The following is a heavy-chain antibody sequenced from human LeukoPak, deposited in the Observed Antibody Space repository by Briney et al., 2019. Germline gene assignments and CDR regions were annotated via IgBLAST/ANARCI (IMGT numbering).Heavy chain of an antibody. CDR1: GYTFTGYF. J-gene: IGHJ4*02. CDR3: ARVSEYYYFDY. V-gene: IGHV1-2*02. Sequence: ASVKVSCKASGYTFTGYFMHWVRQAPEQGPEWMGWINPNSGGTNYAQKFQGRVIMTRDTSISTAYMELSRLRSDDTAVYYCARVSEYYYFDYWGQGTLVTVSS. CDR2: INPNSGGT. D-gene: IGHD2/OR15-2a*01.